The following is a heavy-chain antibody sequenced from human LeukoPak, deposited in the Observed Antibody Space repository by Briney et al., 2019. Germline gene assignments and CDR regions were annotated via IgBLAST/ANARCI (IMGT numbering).Heavy chain of an antibody. V-gene: IGHV5-51*01. CDR3: ARRGRYCSSTSCYIDI. CDR2: IYPGDSDT. Sequence: GESLKISCKGSGYSLTSYWSGWVRQMPGKGLEWMGIIYPGDSDTRYSPSFQGQVTISADKSISTAYLQWSSLKASDTAMYYCARRGRYCSSTSCYIDIWGQGTMVTVSS. J-gene: IGHJ3*02. D-gene: IGHD2-2*02. CDR1: GYSLTSYW.